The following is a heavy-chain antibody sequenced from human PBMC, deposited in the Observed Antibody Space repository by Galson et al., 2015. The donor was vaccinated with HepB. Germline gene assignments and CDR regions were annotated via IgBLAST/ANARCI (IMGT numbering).Heavy chain of an antibody. D-gene: IGHD3-16*01. J-gene: IGHJ5*02. CDR3: ASAACTYTTSCSPDFP. Sequence: SCKASGYTFTRSPMHWVWQAPGQGLEWIGVLNPNDGITTYAQKFRGRVTMTRDTSISTAYMELSSLRSDDTAVYYCASAACTYTTSCSPDFPWGQGTLVTVSS. V-gene: IGHV1-46*01. CDR2: LNPNDGIT. CDR1: GYTFTRSP.